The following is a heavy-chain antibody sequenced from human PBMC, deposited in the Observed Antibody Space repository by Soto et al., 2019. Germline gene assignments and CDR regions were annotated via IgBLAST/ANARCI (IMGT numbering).Heavy chain of an antibody. CDR1: GGSISSYY. D-gene: IGHD3-3*01. V-gene: IGHV4-59*01. Sequence: SETLSLTCTVSGGSISSYYWSWIRQPPGKGLEWIGYIYYSGSTNYNPSLKSRVTISVDTSKNQFSLKLSSVTAADTAVYYCARVTYYDFWSGYVGVGYYYYMDVWGKGTTVTVSS. J-gene: IGHJ6*03. CDR3: ARVTYYDFWSGYVGVGYYYYMDV. CDR2: IYYSGST.